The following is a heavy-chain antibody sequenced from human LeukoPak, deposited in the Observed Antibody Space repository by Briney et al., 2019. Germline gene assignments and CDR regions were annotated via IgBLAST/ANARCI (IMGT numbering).Heavy chain of an antibody. Sequence: SETLSLTCTVSGGSISSGSYYWSWIRQPAGKGLEWIGRIYTSGSTNYNPSLKSRVTISVDTSKSQFSLKLSSVTAADTAVYYCARRPYRGFGYFDYWGQGTLVTVSS. CDR2: IYTSGST. CDR1: GGSISSGSYY. CDR3: ARRPYRGFGYFDY. V-gene: IGHV4-61*02. D-gene: IGHD5-12*01. J-gene: IGHJ4*02.